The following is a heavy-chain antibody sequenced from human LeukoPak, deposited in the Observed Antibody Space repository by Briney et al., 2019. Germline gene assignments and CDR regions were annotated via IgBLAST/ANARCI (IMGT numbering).Heavy chain of an antibody. CDR3: ARALYYDILTGYFDFDY. Sequence: SVKVSCKASGGTFSIYAISWVRQAPGQGLEWMGRIIPILGIANYAQKFQGRVTITADKSTSTAYMELSSLRSEDTAVYYCARALYYDILTGYFDFDYWGQGTLVTVSS. D-gene: IGHD3-9*01. J-gene: IGHJ4*02. V-gene: IGHV1-69*04. CDR1: GGTFSIYA. CDR2: IIPILGIA.